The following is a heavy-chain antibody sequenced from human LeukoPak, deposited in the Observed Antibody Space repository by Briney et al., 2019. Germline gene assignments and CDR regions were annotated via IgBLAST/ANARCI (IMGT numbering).Heavy chain of an antibody. D-gene: IGHD2-15*01. Sequence: SETLSLTCTVSGGSISSSSYYWGWIRQPPGKGLEWIGSIYYSGSTYYNSSLKSRATISVDTSKNQFSLKLTSVTAADTAVYYCARKGDVVVVAGNWFDPWGQGTLVIVSS. V-gene: IGHV4-39*01. CDR2: IYYSGST. CDR1: GGSISSSSYY. J-gene: IGHJ5*02. CDR3: ARKGDVVVVAGNWFDP.